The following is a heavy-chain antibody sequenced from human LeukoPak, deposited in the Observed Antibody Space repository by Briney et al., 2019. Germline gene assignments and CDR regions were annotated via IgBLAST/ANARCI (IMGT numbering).Heavy chain of an antibody. Sequence: SETLSLTCTVSGGSISSYYWSWIRQPPGKGLEWIGYIYYSGSTNYNPSLKSRVTISVDTSKNQFSLKLSSVTAADTAVYYCARQGGVGDTRYFDYWGQGTLVTVSS. D-gene: IGHD1-26*01. CDR1: GGSISSYY. V-gene: IGHV4-59*08. CDR3: ARQGGVGDTRYFDY. CDR2: IYYSGST. J-gene: IGHJ4*02.